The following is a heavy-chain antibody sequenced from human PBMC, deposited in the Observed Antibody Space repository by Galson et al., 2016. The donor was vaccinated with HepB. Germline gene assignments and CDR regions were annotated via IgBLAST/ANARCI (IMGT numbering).Heavy chain of an antibody. CDR3: VRDPLEYFRGTYRPTGFDV. Sequence: SVKVSCKASGGTFNTHGLSWVRQAPGQGLEWMGQIIPLFKTTTYAQKFQGRVTLDADESSTTVYMDLRSLTVDDTAVYYCVRDPLEYFRGTYRPTGFDVWGQGTLVFVSS. CDR1: GGTFNTHG. J-gene: IGHJ3*01. CDR2: IIPLFKTT. D-gene: IGHD3-16*02. V-gene: IGHV1-69*13.